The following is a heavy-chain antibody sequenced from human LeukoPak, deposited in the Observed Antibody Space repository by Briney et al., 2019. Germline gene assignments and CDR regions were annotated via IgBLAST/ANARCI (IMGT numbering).Heavy chain of an antibody. CDR1: GYTFTSYG. CDR2: ISAYNGNT. V-gene: IGHV1-18*04. Sequence: GASVKVSCKASGYTFTSYGISWVRQAPGQGLEWMGWISAYNGNTNYAQKLQGRVTMTTDTSTSTAYMELRSLRSDDTDVYYCARGHIWFGESYFDYWGQGTLVTVSS. CDR3: ARGHIWFGESYFDY. J-gene: IGHJ4*02. D-gene: IGHD3-10*01.